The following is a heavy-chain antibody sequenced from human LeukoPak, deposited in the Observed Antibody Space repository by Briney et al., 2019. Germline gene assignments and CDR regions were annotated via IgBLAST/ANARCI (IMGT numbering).Heavy chain of an antibody. CDR2: IYTSGST. CDR3: ARDLTVTTSGVWFDP. J-gene: IGHJ5*02. V-gene: IGHV4-4*07. Sequence: ASETLSLTCTVSGGSISSYYWSWLRQPAGKGLEWIGRIYTSGSTNYNHSLKSRVTMSVETSKNQFSLKLSSVTAADTAVYYCARDLTVTTSGVWFDPWGQGTLVTVSS. CDR1: GGSISSYY. D-gene: IGHD4-17*01.